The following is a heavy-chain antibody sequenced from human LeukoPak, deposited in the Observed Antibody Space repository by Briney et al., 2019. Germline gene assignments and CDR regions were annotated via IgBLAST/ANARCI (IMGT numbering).Heavy chain of an antibody. J-gene: IGHJ4*02. Sequence: GGSLRLSCAGSGFTFSSYWMHWVRQAPGKGLVWVSRINSDGSSTSYADSVKGRFTISRDNAKNTLYLQMNSLRAEDTAVYYCASPAVSGWYEDWGQGTLVTVSS. CDR2: INSDGSST. CDR3: ASPAVSGWYED. V-gene: IGHV3-74*01. CDR1: GFTFSSYW. D-gene: IGHD6-19*01.